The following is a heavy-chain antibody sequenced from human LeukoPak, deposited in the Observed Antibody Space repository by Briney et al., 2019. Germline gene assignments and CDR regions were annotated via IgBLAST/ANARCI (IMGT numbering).Heavy chain of an antibody. CDR3: ARQKGGVAGLKYSFDC. CDR2: ISYTGTT. J-gene: IGHJ4*02. CDR1: GGSISSSTYY. D-gene: IGHD6-19*01. V-gene: IGHV4-39*01. Sequence: KPSETLSLTCTVSGGSISSSTYYWGWIRQPPGKGLEWIGRISYTGTTYYKPSLKSRVTISEKKNKNQFSRNLRAVTAADTAVYYCARQKGGVAGLKYSFDCWGQGTLVTVSS.